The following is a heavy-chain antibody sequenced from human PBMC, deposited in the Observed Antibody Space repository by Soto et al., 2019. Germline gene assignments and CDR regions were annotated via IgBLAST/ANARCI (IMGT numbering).Heavy chain of an antibody. J-gene: IGHJ6*02. CDR3: AREGELPYYYYGFDV. CDR2: ISGYNGHT. V-gene: IGHV1-18*01. Sequence: QVQLVQSGAEVRKPGASVKVSCKASGYTFTTYGISWVRQAPGQGLEWMGWISGYNGHTKYAKKFQGRVTMTTDTSTSTVYMDLRSLRFDDTAVYYCAREGELPYYYYGFDVWGQGTTVTVSS. D-gene: IGHD1-26*01. CDR1: GYTFTTYG.